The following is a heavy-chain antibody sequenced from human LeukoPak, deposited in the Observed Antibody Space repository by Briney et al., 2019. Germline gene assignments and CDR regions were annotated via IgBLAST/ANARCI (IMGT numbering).Heavy chain of an antibody. Sequence: ASVKVSCKASGYTFTSYGISWVRQAPGQGLEWMGWISAYNGNTNYAQKLQGSVTMTTDTSTSTAYMELRSLRSDDTAVYYCARGDHDYGDYTLGYWGQGTLVTVSS. CDR1: GYTFTSYG. D-gene: IGHD4-17*01. J-gene: IGHJ4*02. CDR2: ISAYNGNT. CDR3: ARGDHDYGDYTLGY. V-gene: IGHV1-18*01.